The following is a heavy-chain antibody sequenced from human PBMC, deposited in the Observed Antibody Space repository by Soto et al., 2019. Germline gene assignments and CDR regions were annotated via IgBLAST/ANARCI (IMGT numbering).Heavy chain of an antibody. J-gene: IGHJ4*02. Sequence: QVQLVQSGAEVKKPGASVKVSCKASAYTFTRYGISWVRQAPGQGLEWMGWISAYNGNTNYAQKFQGRVTMTTDTSTSTAYMELRSLRSDDTAVYYCATADDNSATAFFDYWGQGTLVTVSS. CDR3: ATADDNSATAFFDY. CDR2: ISAYNGNT. CDR1: AYTFTRYG. D-gene: IGHD4-4*01. V-gene: IGHV1-18*01.